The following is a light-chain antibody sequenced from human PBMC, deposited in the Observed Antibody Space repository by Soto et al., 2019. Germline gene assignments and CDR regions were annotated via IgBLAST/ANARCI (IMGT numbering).Light chain of an antibody. CDR3: QQYNSYPLT. CDR2: KAS. V-gene: IGKV1-5*03. Sequence: DIQMTQSPSTLSASVGDRVTITCRASQSVSSWLAWYQQKPGKAPKLLIYKASTLESGVPSRFSDSGSGTEFTLNISSLQADDFATYYCQQYNSYPLTFGGGTKVDIK. CDR1: QSVSSW. J-gene: IGKJ4*01.